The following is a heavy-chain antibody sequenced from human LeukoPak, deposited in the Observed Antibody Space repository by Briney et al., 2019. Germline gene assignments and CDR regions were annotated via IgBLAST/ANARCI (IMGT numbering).Heavy chain of an antibody. V-gene: IGHV3-30*18. CDR3: AKRGSRYYYGSGHGMDV. CDR1: GFTFSGYG. Sequence: GGSLRLSCAASGFTFSGYGMHWVRQAPGKGLEWVAVISYDGSNKYYADSVKGRFTISRDNSKNTLYLQMNSLRAEDTAVYYCAKRGSRYYYGSGHGMDVWGQGTTVTVSS. J-gene: IGHJ6*02. CDR2: ISYDGSNK. D-gene: IGHD3-10*01.